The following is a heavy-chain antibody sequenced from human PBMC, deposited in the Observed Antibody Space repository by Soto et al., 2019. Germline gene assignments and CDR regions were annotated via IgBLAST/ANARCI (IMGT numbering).Heavy chain of an antibody. Sequence: GGSLRLSCAASGFRFSDYSMNWVRQAPGRGLEWVSYISSSSFTIHYADSVEGRFAISRDNAKNSLYLQMNSLRAEDTAVYYCARDYYDSSGYYKTDAFDIWGQGTMVTVSS. D-gene: IGHD3-22*01. J-gene: IGHJ3*02. CDR2: ISSSSFTI. CDR1: GFRFSDYS. CDR3: ARDYYDSSGYYKTDAFDI. V-gene: IGHV3-48*01.